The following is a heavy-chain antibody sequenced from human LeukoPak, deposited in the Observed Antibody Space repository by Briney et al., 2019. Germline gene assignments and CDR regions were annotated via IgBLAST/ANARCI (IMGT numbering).Heavy chain of an antibody. J-gene: IGHJ4*02. CDR2: VNLQGST. Sequence: SETLSLTCDVSGGSITQTNYWTWVRQPPGRGLEWIGEVNLQGSTNYNPSLMRRVAISVDTSANHVSLQLTSVTAADTAVYYCARVRRASSGWPLDYWGQGTLVTVSS. CDR3: ARVRRASSGWPLDY. CDR1: GGSITQTNY. V-gene: IGHV4-4*02. D-gene: IGHD6-19*01.